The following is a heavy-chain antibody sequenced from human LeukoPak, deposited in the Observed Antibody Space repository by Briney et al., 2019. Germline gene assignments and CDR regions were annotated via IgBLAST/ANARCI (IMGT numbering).Heavy chain of an antibody. D-gene: IGHD4-17*01. Sequence: PSPTLSLTCAGYGGSFSGYYWSWIRQPPGKGLEWIGEINHSGSTNYNPSLKGRVIISVDTSKNQFSLKLSSVTAADTAVYYCARQSTVTTFAFDIWGRGTMVTVSS. CDR3: ARQSTVTTFAFDI. CDR1: GGSFSGYY. J-gene: IGHJ3*02. V-gene: IGHV4-34*01. CDR2: INHSGST.